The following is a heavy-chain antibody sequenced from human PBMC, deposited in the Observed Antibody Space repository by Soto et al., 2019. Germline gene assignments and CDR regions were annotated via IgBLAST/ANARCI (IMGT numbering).Heavy chain of an antibody. CDR2: IYYSGST. Sequence: SETLSLTCTVSGGSISSYYWSWIRQPPGKGLEWIGYIYYSGSTNYNPSLKSRITISVDTSKNQFYLKLSSVTAAYTAVYYCARDGRINWFDPWGQGTLVTVSS. D-gene: IGHD2-21*01. CDR1: GGSISSYY. CDR3: ARDGRINWFDP. V-gene: IGHV4-59*01. J-gene: IGHJ5*02.